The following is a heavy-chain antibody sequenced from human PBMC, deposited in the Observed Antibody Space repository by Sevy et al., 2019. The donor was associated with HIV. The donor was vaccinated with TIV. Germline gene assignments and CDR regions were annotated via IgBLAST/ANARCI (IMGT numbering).Heavy chain of an antibody. J-gene: IGHJ4*02. CDR1: GFTFNKAW. Sequence: GGSLRLSCVASGFTFNKAWMSWVRQAPGKGLEWVGRIKSKTDGATRDLAAPVKGRIIISRDDSKNTLYLQISNLKIEDTGVYFCAAGVGASHFDYWGQGTLVTVSS. D-gene: IGHD1-26*01. V-gene: IGHV3-15*01. CDR3: AAGVGASHFDY. CDR2: IKSKTDGATR.